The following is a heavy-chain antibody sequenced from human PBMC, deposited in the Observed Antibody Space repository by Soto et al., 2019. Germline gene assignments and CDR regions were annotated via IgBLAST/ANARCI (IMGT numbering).Heavy chain of an antibody. D-gene: IGHD2-21*02. CDR2: ISSNGDIT. CDR1: GFRFSDHS. CDR3: ARLPKGSLVTA. Sequence: LVESGGGLGHPGESLRLSCDGSGFRFSDHSMNWVRQAPGKGLQWLSYISSNGDITYYADSVKGRFTVSRDNANNALFLQMNSLRDDDTATYYCARLPKGSLVTAWGQGARVTVSS. V-gene: IGHV3-48*02. J-gene: IGHJ4*02.